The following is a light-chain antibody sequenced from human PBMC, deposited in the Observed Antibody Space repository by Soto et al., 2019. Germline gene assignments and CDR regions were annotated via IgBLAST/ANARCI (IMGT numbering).Light chain of an antibody. CDR1: SSDIGGYNY. J-gene: IGLJ1*01. V-gene: IGLV2-14*03. Sequence: QSALTQPASVSGSPGQSIAVSCTGTSSDIGGYNYVSWYQHHPGKAPKLMIYDVSNRPSGVSNRFSGSKSGYTASLTISGLQAADEADYYCSSYSSTSTYVFGTGTKLTVL. CDR2: DVS. CDR3: SSYSSTSTYV.